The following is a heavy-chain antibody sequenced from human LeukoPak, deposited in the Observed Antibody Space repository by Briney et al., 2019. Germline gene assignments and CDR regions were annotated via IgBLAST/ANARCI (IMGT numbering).Heavy chain of an antibody. V-gene: IGHV3-9*01. Sequence: GRSLRLSCAASGFTFDDYAMHWVRQAPGKGLEWVSGISWNSGSIGYADSVKGRFTISRDNAKNSLYLQMNSLRAEDTALYYCAKGAPINYWGQGTLVTVSS. CDR2: ISWNSGSI. CDR3: AKGAPINY. CDR1: GFTFDDYA. J-gene: IGHJ4*02. D-gene: IGHD5-12*01.